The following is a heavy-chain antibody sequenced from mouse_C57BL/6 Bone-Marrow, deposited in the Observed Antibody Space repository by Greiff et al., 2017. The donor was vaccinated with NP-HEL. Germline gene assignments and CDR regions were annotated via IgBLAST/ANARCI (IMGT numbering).Heavy chain of an antibody. CDR2: INPYNGGT. CDR3: ARWGSFYAMDY. Sequence: VHVKQSGPVLVKPGASVKMSCKASGYTFTDYYMNWVKQSHGKSLEWIGVINPYNGGTSYNQKFKGKATLTVDKSSSTAYMELNSLTSEDSAVYYCARWGSFYAMDYWGQGTSVTVSS. J-gene: IGHJ4*01. CDR1: GYTFTDYY. V-gene: IGHV1-19*01.